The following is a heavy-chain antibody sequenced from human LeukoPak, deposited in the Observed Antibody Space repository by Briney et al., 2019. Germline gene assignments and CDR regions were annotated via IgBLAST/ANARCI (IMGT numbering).Heavy chain of an antibody. J-gene: IGHJ6*02. V-gene: IGHV6-1*01. CDR2: TYYRSKWYN. CDR3: ARDRRYSSSWLEVDYYYYGMDV. Sequence: SQTLSLTCAISGDSVSSNSAAWNWIRQSPSRGLEWLGRTYYRSKWYNDYAVSVKSRITINPDTSKNQFSLQLNSVTPEDTAVYYCARDRRYSSSWLEVDYYYYGMDVWGQGTTVTVSS. CDR1: GDSVSSNSAA. D-gene: IGHD6-13*01.